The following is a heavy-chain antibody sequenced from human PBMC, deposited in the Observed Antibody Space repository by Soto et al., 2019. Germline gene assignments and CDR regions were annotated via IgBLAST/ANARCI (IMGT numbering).Heavy chain of an antibody. J-gene: IGHJ4*02. CDR2: ISYDGSDK. Sequence: QVQLVESGGGVVQPGRSLRLSCASSGFTFSSYAMHWVRQGPGKGLEWVAVISYDGSDKYYADSVKGRFTISRDNSKNTLYLQMNSLRTEDTALYYCARPYISGWYGDVDYWGQGTLVTVSS. V-gene: IGHV3-30-3*01. D-gene: IGHD6-19*01. CDR1: GFTFSSYA. CDR3: ARPYISGWYGDVDY.